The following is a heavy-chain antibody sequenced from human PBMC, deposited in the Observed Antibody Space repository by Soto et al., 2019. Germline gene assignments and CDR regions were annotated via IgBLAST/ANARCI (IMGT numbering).Heavy chain of an antibody. J-gene: IGHJ4*02. D-gene: IGHD4-17*01. V-gene: IGHV3-30*18. CDR3: AKGQRTTVTTDLDY. Sequence: QVQLVESGGGVVQPGRSLRLSCAASGFTFSSYGMHWVRQAPGRGLEWVAVISYDGSNKYYADSVKGRFTISRDNSKNTLYLQMNSLRAEDTAVYYCAKGQRTTVTTDLDYWGQGTLVTVSS. CDR2: ISYDGSNK. CDR1: GFTFSSYG.